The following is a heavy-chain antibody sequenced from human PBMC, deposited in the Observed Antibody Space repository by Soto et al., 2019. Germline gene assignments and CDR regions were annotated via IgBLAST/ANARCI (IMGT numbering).Heavy chain of an antibody. CDR1: GYTFTSYG. D-gene: IGHD3-22*01. V-gene: IGHV1-18*01. Sequence: ASVKVSCKASGYTFTSYGISWVRQAPGQGLEWMGWISAYNGNTNYAQKLQGRVTMTTETSMITAYMELRSLRSDDTAVYYCARVFPAYYYDSSGYYHSRAGDAFDIWGQGTMVTVSS. CDR3: ARVFPAYYYDSSGYYHSRAGDAFDI. CDR2: ISAYNGNT. J-gene: IGHJ3*02.